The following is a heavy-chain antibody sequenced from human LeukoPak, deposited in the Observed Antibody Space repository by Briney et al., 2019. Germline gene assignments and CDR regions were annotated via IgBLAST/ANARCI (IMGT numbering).Heavy chain of an antibody. Sequence: ASVKVSCKASGYTFTSYAMHWVRQAPGQRLEWMGWINAGNGNTKYSQKFQGRVTITADESTSTAYMELSSLRSEDTAVYYCARGSAHGSGFYWGQGTLVTVSS. CDR3: ARGSAHGSGFY. CDR1: GYTFTSYA. J-gene: IGHJ4*02. CDR2: INAGNGNT. D-gene: IGHD3-10*01. V-gene: IGHV1-3*01.